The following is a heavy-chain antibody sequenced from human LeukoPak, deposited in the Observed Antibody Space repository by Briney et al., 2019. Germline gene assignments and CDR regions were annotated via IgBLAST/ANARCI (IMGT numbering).Heavy chain of an antibody. CDR1: GYTFTGYY. CDR3: ASYGPEGGSWRDFDY. CDR2: INPNSGGT. J-gene: IGHJ4*02. Sequence: GASVKVSCKASGYTFTGYYMHWVRQAPGQGLEWMGWINPNSGGTNYAQKFQGRVTMTRDTSISTAYMELSRLRSDDTAVYYCASYGPEGGSWRDFDYWGQGTLVTVSS. V-gene: IGHV1-2*02. D-gene: IGHD6-13*01.